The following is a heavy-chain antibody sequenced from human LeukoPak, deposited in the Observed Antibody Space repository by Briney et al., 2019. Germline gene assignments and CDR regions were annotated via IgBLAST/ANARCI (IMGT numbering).Heavy chain of an antibody. D-gene: IGHD4-17*01. V-gene: IGHV3-20*04. CDR3: AGDYDYGAYTGY. J-gene: IGHJ4*02. CDR1: GFMFYDYG. CDR2: INWNGGRT. Sequence: GGPLRLSCAASGFMFYDYGMSWVRQAPAKGLEWVSGINWNGGRTGYADSVKGRFTISRDNAKNSLYLQMNSLRAEDTALYYCAGDYDYGAYTGYWGQGTLVTVSS.